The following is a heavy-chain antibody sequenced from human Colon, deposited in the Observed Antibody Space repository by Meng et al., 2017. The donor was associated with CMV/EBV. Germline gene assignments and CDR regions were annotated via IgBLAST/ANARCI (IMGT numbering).Heavy chain of an antibody. J-gene: IGHJ3*02. V-gene: IGHV3-23*01. Sequence: GESLKISCEGSGFTFSSYAMSWVRQAPGKGLEWVSSISGTGSSTYYADSVKGRFTVSRDNSRNTLYLQMNSLRAEDTAVYYCAKDVLRFTEWPHAFDKWGQGAMVTVSS. D-gene: IGHD3-3*01. CDR2: ISGTGSST. CDR1: GFTFSSYA. CDR3: AKDVLRFTEWPHAFDK.